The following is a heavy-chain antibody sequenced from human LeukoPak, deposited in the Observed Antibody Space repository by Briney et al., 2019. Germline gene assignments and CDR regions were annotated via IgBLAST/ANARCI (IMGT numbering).Heavy chain of an antibody. Sequence: PGGSLRLSCAASGFTFSTYNMNWVRQAPGKGPEWVSYITISGTTIYYADSVKGRFTISRDNAKNSLYLQMNSLRDEDTAVYYCARVSSYYMAVWGKGPTVTV. J-gene: IGHJ6*03. CDR3: ARVSSYYMAV. D-gene: IGHD2-8*01. CDR2: ITISGTTI. V-gene: IGHV3-48*02. CDR1: GFTFSTYN.